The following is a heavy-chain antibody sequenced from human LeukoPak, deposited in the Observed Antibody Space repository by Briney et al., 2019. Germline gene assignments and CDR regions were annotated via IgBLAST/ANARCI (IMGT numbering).Heavy chain of an antibody. CDR3: ARVGTSSLRDWFDP. Sequence: GGSLRLSCAASGFTFSSYAMHWVRQASGKGLEWVAVISYDGSNKYYVDSVKGRFTISRDNSKNTLYLQMNSLRAEDTAVYYCARVGTSSLRDWFDPWGQGTLVTVSS. CDR1: GFTFSSYA. J-gene: IGHJ5*02. D-gene: IGHD2-8*01. CDR2: ISYDGSNK. V-gene: IGHV3-30*04.